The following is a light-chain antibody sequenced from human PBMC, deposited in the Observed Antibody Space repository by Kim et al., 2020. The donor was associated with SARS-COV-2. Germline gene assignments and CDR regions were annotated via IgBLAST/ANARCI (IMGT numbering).Light chain of an antibody. J-gene: IGLJ2*01. V-gene: IGLV1-44*01. Sequence: GQRATSSCSGLRSKLDSNTVNRYQHLPDTAPKLLIYLDDRRPSGVPDRFSASKSGTSASLAISGLRSEDEATYFCSTWDNNLTGQVFGGGTKVTVL. CDR3: STWDNNLTGQV. CDR2: LDD. CDR1: RSKLDSNT.